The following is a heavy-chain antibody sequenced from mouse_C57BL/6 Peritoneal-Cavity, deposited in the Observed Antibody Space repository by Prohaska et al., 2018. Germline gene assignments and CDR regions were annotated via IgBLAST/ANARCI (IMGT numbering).Heavy chain of an antibody. J-gene: IGHJ3*01. Sequence: TLPSYGISWVKQRTGQGLEWIGEIYPRSGNTYYNEKFKSKATLTADKSSSTAYMEIRSLTSEDSAVYYCAREGGTGTFADWGQGTMVTVSA. CDR1: TLPSYG. CDR3: AREGGTGTFAD. V-gene: IGHV1-81*01. D-gene: IGHD4-1*01. CDR2: IYPRSGNT.